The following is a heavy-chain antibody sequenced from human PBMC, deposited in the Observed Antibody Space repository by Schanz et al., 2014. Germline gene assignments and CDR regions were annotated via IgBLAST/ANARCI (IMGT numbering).Heavy chain of an antibody. J-gene: IGHJ4*02. V-gene: IGHV3-33*01. CDR2: IWSDGSTK. Sequence: VQLVESGGGFVQPGGSLGLSCVVSGFTVSSNHRSWVRQAPGKGPEWVAVIWSDGSTKYYADSVKGRFTISRDNSKNTLYLQMNSLRADDTAVYFCARAHGNNWYGKGLDYWGQGTQVTVSS. D-gene: IGHD1-1*01. CDR1: GFTVSSNH. CDR3: ARAHGNNWYGKGLDY.